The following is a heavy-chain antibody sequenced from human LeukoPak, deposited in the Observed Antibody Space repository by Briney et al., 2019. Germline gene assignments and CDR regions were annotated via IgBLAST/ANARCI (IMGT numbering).Heavy chain of an antibody. CDR1: GYTFPSYG. CDR3: AASRGRYCSGGSCYSVAEYFQH. J-gene: IGHJ1*01. CDR2: ISAYNGNT. Sequence: ASVKVSCKASGYTFPSYGFSWVRQAPGQGLEWMGWISAYNGNTNYAQKLQGRVTMTTDTSTSTAYMELRSLRPDDTAVYYCAASRGRYCSGGSCYSVAEYFQHWGQGNLVTVSS. V-gene: IGHV1-18*01. D-gene: IGHD2-15*01.